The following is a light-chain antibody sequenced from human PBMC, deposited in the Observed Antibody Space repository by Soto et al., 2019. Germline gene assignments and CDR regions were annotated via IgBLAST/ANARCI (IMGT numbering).Light chain of an antibody. CDR1: QNIDNG. Sequence: DIQVTQSPSTLSASIGDRVTITCRASQNIDNGLAWYQQKPGKAPTLLIYKASNLYSGVPSRFSGSGSGTDFTLTISSLQADDFATSYCQHYVTSSPYTFGQGTKLDIK. V-gene: IGKV1-5*03. CDR2: KAS. CDR3: QHYVTSSPYT. J-gene: IGKJ2*01.